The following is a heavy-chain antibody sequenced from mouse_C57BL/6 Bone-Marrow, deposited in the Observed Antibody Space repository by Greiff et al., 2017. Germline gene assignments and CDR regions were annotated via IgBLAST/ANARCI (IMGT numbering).Heavy chain of an antibody. CDR2: IYPGSGNT. V-gene: IGHV1-76*01. D-gene: IGHD2-3*01. J-gene: IGHJ4*01. CDR1: GYTFTDYY. Sequence: VKLVESGAELVRPGASVKLSCKASGYTFTDYYINWVKQRPGQGLEWIARIYPGSGNTYYNEKFKGKATLTAEKSSSTAYMQLSSLTSEDSAVYFCARDDGYYAMDYWGQGTSVTVSS. CDR3: ARDDGYYAMDY.